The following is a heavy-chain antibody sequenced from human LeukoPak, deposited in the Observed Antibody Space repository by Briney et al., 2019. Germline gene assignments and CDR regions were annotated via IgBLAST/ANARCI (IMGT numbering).Heavy chain of an antibody. D-gene: IGHD6-19*01. V-gene: IGHV4-31*03. Sequence: SQTLSLTCTVSGGSISSGGYYWSWIRQHPGKGLEWIGYIYYSGSTYYNPSLKSRVTISVDTSKNQFSLKLSSVTAADTAVYYCASPVIAVTGTRKAFDIWGQGTMVTVSS. CDR1: GGSISSGGYY. CDR2: IYYSGST. J-gene: IGHJ3*02. CDR3: ASPVIAVTGTRKAFDI.